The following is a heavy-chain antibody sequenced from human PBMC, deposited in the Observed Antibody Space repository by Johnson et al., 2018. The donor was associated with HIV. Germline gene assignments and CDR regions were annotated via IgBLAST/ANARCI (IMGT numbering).Heavy chain of an antibody. J-gene: IGHJ3*02. CDR3: ARSKDCSGGSCPDAFDI. Sequence: QMQLVESGGGLVKPGGSLRLSCVASGFTFSDYYMTWVRQAPGKGLEWVSYISSSGSTIYSADSVKGRFTISRDNAKNSLYLQMNSLRAEDTAVYYCARSKDCSGGSCPDAFDIWGQGTTVTVSS. V-gene: IGHV3-11*04. CDR1: GFTFSDYY. D-gene: IGHD2-15*01. CDR2: ISSSGSTI.